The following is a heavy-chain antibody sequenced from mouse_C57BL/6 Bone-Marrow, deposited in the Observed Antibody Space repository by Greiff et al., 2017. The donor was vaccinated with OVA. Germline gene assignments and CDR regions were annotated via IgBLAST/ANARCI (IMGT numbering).Heavy chain of an antibody. D-gene: IGHD1-1*01. Sequence: VQLQQSGPGLVKPSQSLSLTCSVTGYSITSGYYWNWIRQFPGNKLEWMGYISYDGSNNYNPSLKNRISITRDTSKNQFFLKLNSVTTEDTATYYCARGPYYGSSPRFAYWGQGTLVTVSA. CDR3: ARGPYYGSSPRFAY. V-gene: IGHV3-6*01. CDR1: GYSITSGYY. CDR2: ISYDGSN. J-gene: IGHJ3*01.